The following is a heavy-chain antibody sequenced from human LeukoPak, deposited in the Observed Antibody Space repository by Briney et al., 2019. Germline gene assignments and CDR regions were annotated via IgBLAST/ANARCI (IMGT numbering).Heavy chain of an antibody. CDR1: GYTFTVLS. CDR2: INPSGGST. J-gene: IGHJ5*02. CDR3: ARASLLWFGELWGRYRATWFDP. V-gene: IGHV1-46*01. Sequence: ASGKVCCKVSGYTFTVLSMHWVRQSPGKGLEWMGIINPSGGSTSYAQKFQGRVTMTRDMSTSTVYMELSSLRSEDTAVYYCARASLLWFGELWGRYRATWFDPWGQGTLVTVSS. D-gene: IGHD3-10*01.